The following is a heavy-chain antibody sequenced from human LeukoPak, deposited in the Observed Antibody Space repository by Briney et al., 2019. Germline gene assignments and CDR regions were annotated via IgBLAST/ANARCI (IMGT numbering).Heavy chain of an antibody. Sequence: GGSLRLSCDASGFTFRTYWMTWVRQAPGKGLEWVANIKQDGREQNYVDSVKGRFTISRDNAKNTLYLQMNSLTAEDTAVYYCARVAYGSSWYVDYWGQGNLVTVSS. CDR2: IKQDGREQ. CDR3: ARVAYGSSWYVDY. V-gene: IGHV3-7*04. CDR1: GFTFRTYW. J-gene: IGHJ4*02. D-gene: IGHD6-13*01.